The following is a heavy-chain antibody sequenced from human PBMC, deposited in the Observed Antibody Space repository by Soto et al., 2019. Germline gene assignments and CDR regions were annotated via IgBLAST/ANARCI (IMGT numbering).Heavy chain of an antibody. D-gene: IGHD6-19*01. CDR1: GFTFSSYW. CDR2: IKEDGSEK. V-gene: IGHV3-7*01. J-gene: IGHJ6*02. CDR3: ARDRASSGWYDQGGHYYGMDV. Sequence: EVQLVESGGGLVQPGGSLRLSCTASGFTFSSYWMSWVRQAPGKGLEWVANIKEDGSEKYFGDSVKGRFTISRDNARNSVYLQMTGLRAEDTALYYCARDRASSGWYDQGGHYYGMDVWGQGTTVAVSS.